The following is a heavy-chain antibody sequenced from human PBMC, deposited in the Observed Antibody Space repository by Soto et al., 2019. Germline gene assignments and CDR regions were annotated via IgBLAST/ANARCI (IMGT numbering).Heavy chain of an antibody. CDR1: GFTFSSYS. J-gene: IGHJ4*02. CDR2: ISSSSSTI. CDR3: ARDTPYYDSSGYYYLFDY. D-gene: IGHD3-22*01. Sequence: PGGSLRLSCAASGFTFSSYSMNWVRQAPGKGLEWVSYISSSSSTIYYADSVKGRFTISRDNAKNSLYLQMNSLRDEDTAVYYCARDTPYYDSSGYYYLFDYWGQGTLVTVSS. V-gene: IGHV3-48*02.